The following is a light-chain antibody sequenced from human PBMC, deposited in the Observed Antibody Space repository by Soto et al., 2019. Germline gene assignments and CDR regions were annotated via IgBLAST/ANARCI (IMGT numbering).Light chain of an antibody. V-gene: IGKV3-15*01. CDR3: QPYNNWPLT. Sequence: EVVMRQSPATLSVSPGEGATPSCRASQGIGDTLAWYQHKPGQTPRLLIYDTSTRATGVPTRFSGSRSGAELTLTINSLQSEDFAVYYCQPYNNWPLTFGGGTKVDIK. CDR1: QGIGDT. CDR2: DTS. J-gene: IGKJ4*01.